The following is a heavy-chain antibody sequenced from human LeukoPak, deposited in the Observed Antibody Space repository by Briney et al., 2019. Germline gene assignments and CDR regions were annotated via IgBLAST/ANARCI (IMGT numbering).Heavy chain of an antibody. Sequence: GESLKISCKGSGYSFTSYWITWVRQMPGKGLEWMGIIYPGDSDTRYSPSFQGQVTISADKSISTAYLQWSSLKASDTAMYYCARGLTTYYYGSGSYYNGYFDYWGQGTLVTVSS. CDR3: ARGLTTYYYGSGSYYNGYFDY. V-gene: IGHV5-51*01. CDR1: GYSFTSYW. J-gene: IGHJ4*02. D-gene: IGHD3-10*01. CDR2: IYPGDSDT.